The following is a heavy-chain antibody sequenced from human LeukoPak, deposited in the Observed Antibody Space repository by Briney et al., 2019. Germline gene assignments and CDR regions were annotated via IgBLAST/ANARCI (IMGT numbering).Heavy chain of an antibody. J-gene: IGHJ6*03. D-gene: IGHD6-13*01. CDR1: GFTFSSYA. V-gene: IGHV3-23*01. CDR2: ISGSGGST. CDR3: AKDGYSSSWYGEYYYYYYYMDV. Sequence: GGSLRLSCAASGFTFSSYAISWVRQAPGKGLEWVSAISGSGGSTYYADSVKGRFTISRDNSKNTLYLQMNSLRAEDTAVYYCAKDGYSSSWYGEYYYYYYYMDVWGKGTTVTVSS.